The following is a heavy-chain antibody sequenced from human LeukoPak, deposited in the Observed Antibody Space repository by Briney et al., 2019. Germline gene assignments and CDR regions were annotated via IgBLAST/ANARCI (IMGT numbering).Heavy chain of an antibody. V-gene: IGHV4-59*01. CDR2: IYYSGST. CDR3: ATSINRVHAFDI. CDR1: GGSISSYY. Sequence: PSETLPLTCTVSGGSISSYYWSWIRQPPGKGPEWIGYIYYSGSTNYNPSLKSRVTTSVDTSKNRFSLKLSSVTAADTAVYYCATSINRVHAFDIWGQGTMVTVSS. J-gene: IGHJ3*02. D-gene: IGHD1-14*01.